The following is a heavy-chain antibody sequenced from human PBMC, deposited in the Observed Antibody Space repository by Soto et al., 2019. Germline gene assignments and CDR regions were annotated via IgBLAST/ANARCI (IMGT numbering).Heavy chain of an antibody. CDR3: ARDSLRYSSGWLSYFDY. J-gene: IGHJ4*02. D-gene: IGHD6-19*01. Sequence: QVQLVESGGGVVQPGRSLRLSCAASGFTFSSYRMHWVRQAPGKGLEWVAVIWYDGSSKYYADSVKGRFTISRDNSKNTLYLQMNSLRAEDTAVYYCARDSLRYSSGWLSYFDYWGQGTLVTVSS. CDR2: IWYDGSSK. V-gene: IGHV3-33*01. CDR1: GFTFSSYR.